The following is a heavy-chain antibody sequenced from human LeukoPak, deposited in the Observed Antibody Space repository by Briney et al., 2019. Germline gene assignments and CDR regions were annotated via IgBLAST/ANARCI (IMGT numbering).Heavy chain of an antibody. CDR1: GGTFSSYA. CDR3: ARAEGRRKLELVGYFDY. D-gene: IGHD1-7*01. V-gene: IGHV1-69*13. J-gene: IGHJ4*02. CDR2: IIPIFGTA. Sequence: SVKVSCKASGGTFSSYAISWVRQAPGQGLEWMGGIIPIFGTANYAQKFQGRVTITADESTSTAYMELSSLRSEDTAVYYCARAEGRRKLELVGYFDYWGQGTLVTVSS.